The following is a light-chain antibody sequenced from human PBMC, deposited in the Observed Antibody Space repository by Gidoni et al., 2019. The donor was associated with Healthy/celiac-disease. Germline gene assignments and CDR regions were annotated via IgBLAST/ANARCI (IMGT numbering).Light chain of an antibody. CDR2: QDS. V-gene: IGLV3-1*01. Sequence: SYELTQPPSVSVSPGQTASSTCSRDTLGDKYACWYQQKPGQYPVLVIYQDSKRPAGIPERFSGSNSGNTATLTIRGTQAMDEADYYCQAWDSSTVVVGGGTKLTVL. J-gene: IGLJ2*01. CDR3: QAWDSSTVV. CDR1: TLGDKY.